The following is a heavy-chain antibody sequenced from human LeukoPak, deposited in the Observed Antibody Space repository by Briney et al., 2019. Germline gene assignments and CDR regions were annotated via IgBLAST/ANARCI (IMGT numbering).Heavy chain of an antibody. CDR2: ISGSGGST. Sequence: GGSLRLSCAASGFTFSSYAMSWVRQAPGKGLEWVSAISGSGGSTYYADSVKGRFTIYRDNSKNTLYLQMNSLRAEDTAVYYCAKELGYCSGGSCYSSNYFDYWGQGTLVTVSS. J-gene: IGHJ4*02. CDR1: GFTFSSYA. CDR3: AKELGYCSGGSCYSSNYFDY. V-gene: IGHV3-23*01. D-gene: IGHD2-15*01.